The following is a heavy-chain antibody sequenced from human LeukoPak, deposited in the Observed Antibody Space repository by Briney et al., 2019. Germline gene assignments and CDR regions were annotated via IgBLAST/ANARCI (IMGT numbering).Heavy chain of an antibody. V-gene: IGHV4-30-2*01. Sequence: SQTLSLTCTVSGGSISSGGYYWSWIRQPPGKGLEWIGYIYHSGSTYYNPSLKSRVTISVDRSKNQFSLKLSSVTAADTAVYYCARVRLSIAAAGGRGNYYYYYMDVWGKGTTVTVSS. J-gene: IGHJ6*03. D-gene: IGHD6-13*01. CDR1: GGSISSGGYY. CDR2: IYHSGST. CDR3: ARVRLSIAAAGGRGNYYYYYMDV.